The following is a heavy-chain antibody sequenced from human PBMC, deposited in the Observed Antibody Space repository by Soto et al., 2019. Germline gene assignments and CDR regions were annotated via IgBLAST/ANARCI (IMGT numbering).Heavy chain of an antibody. V-gene: IGHV4-39*01. D-gene: IGHD3-22*01. CDR3: ARHEYVSSSYDLLDV. CDR2: IYYTGTA. J-gene: IGHJ3*01. CDR1: GGSVTNINYF. Sequence: SETLSLTCSVSGGSVTNINYFWAWIRQSPGKGLEWIANIYYTGTAFYNPSLRSRVSMTIDASKNRFSLNLSSVTASDTALYYCARHEYVSSSYDLLDVWGRGTMVTVS.